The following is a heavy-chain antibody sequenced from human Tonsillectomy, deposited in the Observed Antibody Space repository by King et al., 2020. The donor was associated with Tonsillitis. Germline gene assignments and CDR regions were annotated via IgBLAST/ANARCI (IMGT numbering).Heavy chain of an antibody. CDR1: GFSLTTSGVG. Sequence: QITLKESGPTLVRPTQTLSLTCTFSGFSLTTSGVGVGCIRQPPGKALEWLALIYWDDDKRYSSFLKSRLTITKDTSKYQVVLTMTDMDAVDTATYYCARYTGDTIFGLVITAYYFDYWGQGTLVTVSS. J-gene: IGHJ4*02. D-gene: IGHD3/OR15-3a*01. CDR2: IYWDDDK. V-gene: IGHV2-5*02. CDR3: ARYTGDTIFGLVITAYYFDY.